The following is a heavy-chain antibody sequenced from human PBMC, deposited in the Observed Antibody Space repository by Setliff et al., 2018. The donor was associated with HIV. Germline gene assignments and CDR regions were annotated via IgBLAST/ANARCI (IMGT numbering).Heavy chain of an antibody. CDR1: GYTFTSYF. CDR3: VRGVQSPPHYSYYYMDV. Sequence: ASVKVSCKAFGYTFTSYFLHWVRQAPGQGLDWMGRIIPILGVANYAHRFQGKVTITADKSTSTAYMELTSLRFDDTAMYYCVRGVQSPPHYSYYYMDVWGEGTMVTVSS. J-gene: IGHJ6*03. V-gene: IGHV1-69*04. CDR2: IIPILGVA. D-gene: IGHD3-3*01.